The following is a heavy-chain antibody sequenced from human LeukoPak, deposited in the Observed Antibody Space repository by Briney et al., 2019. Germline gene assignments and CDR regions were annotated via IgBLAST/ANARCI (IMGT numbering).Heavy chain of an antibody. CDR1: GYTFTSYY. CDR3: ARSYSYGDYGYYYYYGMDV. J-gene: IGHJ6*02. CDR2: INASGGST. V-gene: IGHV1-46*01. Sequence: ASVKVSCKASGYTFTSYYMHWVRQAPAQGLEWMGIINASGGSTSYAQKFQGRVTMTRDTSTSTVYMELSSLRSEDTAVYYCARSYSYGDYGYYYYYGMDVWGQGTTVTVSS. D-gene: IGHD4-17*01.